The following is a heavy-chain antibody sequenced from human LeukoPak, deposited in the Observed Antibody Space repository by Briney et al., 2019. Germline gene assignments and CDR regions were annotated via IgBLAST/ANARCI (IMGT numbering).Heavy chain of an antibody. CDR1: GFTVSSNY. J-gene: IGHJ4*02. CDR2: ISSSSSYI. Sequence: GGSLRLSCAASGFTVSSNYMSWVRQAPGKGLEWVSSISSSSSYIYYADSVKGRFTISRDNAKNSLYLQMNSLRAEDTAVYYCARDRGGGIGGYWGQGTLVTVSS. V-gene: IGHV3-21*01. D-gene: IGHD2-15*01. CDR3: ARDRGGGIGGY.